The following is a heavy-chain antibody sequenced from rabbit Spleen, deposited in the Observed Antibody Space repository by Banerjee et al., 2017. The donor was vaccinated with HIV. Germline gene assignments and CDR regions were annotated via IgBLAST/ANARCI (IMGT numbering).Heavy chain of an antibody. D-gene: IGHD2-1*01. V-gene: IGHV1S47*01. Sequence: QEQLVESGGGLVQPGGSLKLSCKASGFDFSNYGVSWVRQAPGKGLEWIGYIDPIFGRTYSANSVNARFPISSHNAQNTLYLQLNSLTAADTATYFCVRDLGYDDYSEKGYFNLWGQGTLVTVS. CDR1: GFDFSNYG. CDR3: VRDLGYDDYSEKGYFNL. CDR2: IDPIFGRT. J-gene: IGHJ4*01.